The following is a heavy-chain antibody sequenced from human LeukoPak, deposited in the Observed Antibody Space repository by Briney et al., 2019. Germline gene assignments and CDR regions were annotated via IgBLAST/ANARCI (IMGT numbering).Heavy chain of an antibody. J-gene: IGHJ5*02. D-gene: IGHD3-3*02. CDR3: ARNIGFLEWTHWFDP. CDR2: IYYSGST. V-gene: IGHV4-59*01. CDR1: GGSISSYY. Sequence: SETLSLTCTVSGGSISSYYWSWIRQPPGKGLEWIGYIYYSGSTNYNPSLKSRVTISVDTSKNQFSLKLSSVTAADTAVYYCARNIGFLEWTHWFDPWGQGTLVTVSS.